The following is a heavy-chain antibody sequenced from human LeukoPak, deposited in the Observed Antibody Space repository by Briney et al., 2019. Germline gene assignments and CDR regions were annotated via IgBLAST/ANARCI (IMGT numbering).Heavy chain of an antibody. CDR2: TYYRSEWYS. Sequence: SQTLSLTCDISGDRVSSNSAAWNWIRQSPSRGLEWLGRTYYRSEWYSDYAVSVKGRISINADTSKNQFSLQLKSVTPEDTAVYYCAREQDYFDYWGQGTLVTVSS. J-gene: IGHJ4*02. CDR3: AREQDYFDY. CDR1: GDRVSSNSAA. V-gene: IGHV6-1*01.